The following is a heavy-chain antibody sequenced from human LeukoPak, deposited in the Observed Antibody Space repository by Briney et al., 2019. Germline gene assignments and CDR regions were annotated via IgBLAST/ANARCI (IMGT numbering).Heavy chain of an antibody. D-gene: IGHD6-13*01. CDR3: ARDRVVASADYYFDS. V-gene: IGHV3-30*04. Sequence: GGSLRLSCAASGFTFSSYPMHWVRQAPGKGLEWVAVISNGGNGKHYADSVKGRFTISRDNSKNTLYLQMNSLRTEDTAVYYCARDRVVASADYYFDSWGQGTLVTVSS. CDR1: GFTFSSYP. CDR2: ISNGGNGK. J-gene: IGHJ4*02.